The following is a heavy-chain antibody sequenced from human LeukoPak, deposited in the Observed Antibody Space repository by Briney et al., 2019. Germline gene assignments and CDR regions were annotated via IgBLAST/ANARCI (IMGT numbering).Heavy chain of an antibody. CDR2: LHNNGRT. V-gene: IGHV4-59*01. CDR3: ARDPAKYDSSGYPNWYFDL. D-gene: IGHD3-22*01. CDR1: GDSISSYY. J-gene: IGHJ2*01. Sequence: SETLSLTCTGCGDSISSYYWSWIRQPPGKGLEWIGYLHNNGRTNYNPSLKSRVTISVDTSKNQFSLKLTSVTAADTAVYYCARDPAKYDSSGYPNWYFDLWGRGTLVTVSS.